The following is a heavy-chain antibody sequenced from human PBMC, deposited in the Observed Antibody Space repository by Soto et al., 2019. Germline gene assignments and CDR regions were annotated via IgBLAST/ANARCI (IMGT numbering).Heavy chain of an antibody. J-gene: IGHJ4*02. D-gene: IGHD1-7*01. CDR2: FDPEDGET. V-gene: IGHV1-24*01. Sequence: ASVKVSCKASGYTLTELSMHWVRQAPGKGLEWMGGFDPEDGETIYAQKFQGRVTMTEDTSTDTAYMELSSLRSEDTAVYYCATLPKETGTLIYYFDYWGQGTLVTVSS. CDR1: GYTLTELS. CDR3: ATLPKETGTLIYYFDY.